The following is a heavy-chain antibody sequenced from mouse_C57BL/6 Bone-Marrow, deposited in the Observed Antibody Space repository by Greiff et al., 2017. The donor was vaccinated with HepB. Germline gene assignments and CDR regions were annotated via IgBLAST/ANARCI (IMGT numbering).Heavy chain of an antibody. D-gene: IGHD3-2*02. CDR3: ARDSSGYDYAMDY. CDR1: GFNIQDYY. Sequence: EVKLQQSGAELVKPGASVKLSCTASGFNIQDYYMHWVKQRTEQGLEWIGRIDPEDGETKYATKFQGKATITADTSSNTAYLQLSSLTSEDTAVYYCARDSSGYDYAMDYWGQGTSVTVSS. J-gene: IGHJ4*01. V-gene: IGHV14-2*01. CDR2: IDPEDGET.